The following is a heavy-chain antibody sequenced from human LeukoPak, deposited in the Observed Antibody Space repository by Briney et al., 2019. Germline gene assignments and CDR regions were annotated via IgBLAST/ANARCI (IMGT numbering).Heavy chain of an antibody. CDR1: GGSISSGDYY. D-gene: IGHD2-15*01. CDR3: ARVVVVAATPSWFDP. V-gene: IGHV4-30-4*01. CDR2: IYCSGST. J-gene: IGHJ5*02. Sequence: SETLSLTCTVSGGSISSGDYYWGWIRQPPGKGLEWIGYIYCSGSTYYNPSLKSRVTISVDTSKNQFSLKLSSVTAADTAVYYCARVVVVAATPSWFDPWGQGTLVTVSS.